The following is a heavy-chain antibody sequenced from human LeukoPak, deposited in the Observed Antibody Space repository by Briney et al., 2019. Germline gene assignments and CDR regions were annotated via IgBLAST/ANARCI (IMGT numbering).Heavy chain of an antibody. V-gene: IGHV3-21*01. CDR3: AREESGSRYDIDY. CDR2: INGGSSYI. J-gene: IGHJ4*02. CDR1: GFTFSYYS. D-gene: IGHD1-1*01. Sequence: SGGSLRLSCVASGFTFSYYSMNWVRQAPGKGLEWLSSINGGSSYICYADSVRGRFTISRDNAKNSLSLQMNSLRAEDTAVYYCAREESGSRYDIDYWGQGILVTVSS.